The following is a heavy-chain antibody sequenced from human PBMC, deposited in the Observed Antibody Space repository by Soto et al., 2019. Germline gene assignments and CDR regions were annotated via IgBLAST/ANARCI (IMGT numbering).Heavy chain of an antibody. J-gene: IGHJ6*02. D-gene: IGHD2-2*01. CDR3: TTSPEDXVVPAASRGYYYYGMDV. Sequence: SLRLSCTASGFTFGYYAMSWVRQAPGKGLEWVGFIRSKAYGGTTEYAASVKGRFTISRDDSKSIAYLQMNSLKTEDTAVYYCTTSPEDXVVPAASRGYYYYGMDVWGQGTTVTVSS. CDR2: IRSKAYGGTT. V-gene: IGHV3-49*04. CDR1: GFTFGYYA.